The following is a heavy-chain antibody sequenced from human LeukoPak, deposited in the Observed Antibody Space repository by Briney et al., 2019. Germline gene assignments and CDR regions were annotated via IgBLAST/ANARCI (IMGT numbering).Heavy chain of an antibody. CDR1: GGSITSPSYY. V-gene: IGHV4-39*07. J-gene: IGHJ4*02. CDR2: INHSGST. D-gene: IGHD2-21*02. CDR3: ARGGFYCGGDCYVDY. Sequence: KASETLSLTCTVSGGSITSPSYYWGWIRQPPGKGLEWIGEINHSGSTNYNPSLKSRVTISVDTSKNQFSLRLSPVTAADTAVYYCARGGFYCGGDCYVDYWGQGTLVTVSS.